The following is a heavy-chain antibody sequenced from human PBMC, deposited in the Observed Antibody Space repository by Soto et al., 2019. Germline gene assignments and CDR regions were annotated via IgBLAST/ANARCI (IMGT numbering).Heavy chain of an antibody. J-gene: IGHJ4*02. CDR3: AKSFSSNWYDYFDY. V-gene: IGHV3-23*01. CDR2: ISGSGATT. D-gene: IGHD6-13*01. CDR1: GITFIADA. Sequence: GGSLRLSCAASGITFIADAMSWVRQAPGKGPEWVSAISGSGATTYYADSVKGRFTISRDKSKNTLYLQMNSLRAEDTALYYCAKSFSSNWYDYFDYWGQGSLVTVS.